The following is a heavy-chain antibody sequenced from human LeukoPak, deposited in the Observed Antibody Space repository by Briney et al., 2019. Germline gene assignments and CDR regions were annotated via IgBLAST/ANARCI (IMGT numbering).Heavy chain of an antibody. V-gene: IGHV1-18*01. J-gene: IGHJ4*02. CDR2: ISAYNGNT. D-gene: IGHD1-26*01. Sequence: ASVKVSCKASGYTFTSYGIGWVRQAPGQGLEWMGWISAYNGNTNYAQKLQGRVTMTTDTSTSTAYMELRSLRSDDTAVYYCARGPHLIVGATLPQLFDYWGQGTLVTVSS. CDR3: ARGPHLIVGATLPQLFDY. CDR1: GYTFTSYG.